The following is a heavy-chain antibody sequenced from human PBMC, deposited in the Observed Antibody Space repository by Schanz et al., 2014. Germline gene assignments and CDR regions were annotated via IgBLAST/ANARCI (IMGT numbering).Heavy chain of an antibody. D-gene: IGHD5-12*01. CDR2: ISGSGGST. CDR1: GFTFSNYA. V-gene: IGHV3-23*04. CDR3: ASPSGYSDYGTYFDY. J-gene: IGHJ4*02. Sequence: VQLVESGGGVVQPGRSLRLSCAASGFTFSNYAMSWVRQAPGKGLEWVSAISGSGGSTYYADSVKGRFTISRDNSKNTLYLQMNSLRTEDTAVYYCASPSGYSDYGTYFDYWGQGTLVTVSS.